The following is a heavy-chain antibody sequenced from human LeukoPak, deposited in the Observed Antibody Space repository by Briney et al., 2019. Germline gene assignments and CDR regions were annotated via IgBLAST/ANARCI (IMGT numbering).Heavy chain of an antibody. J-gene: IGHJ4*02. D-gene: IGHD6-19*01. V-gene: IGHV3-72*01. CDR1: GFTFSDHY. CDR2: SRDKINSYTT. Sequence: GGSLRLSCAASGFTFSDHYVDWVRQPPGKGLEWIGRSRDKINSYTTQYAASVKGRFIISRDDSKNSLYLQMNSLKTEDTAVYYCIRGSYNGGWYGDYWGQGALVTVSS. CDR3: IRGSYNGGWYGDY.